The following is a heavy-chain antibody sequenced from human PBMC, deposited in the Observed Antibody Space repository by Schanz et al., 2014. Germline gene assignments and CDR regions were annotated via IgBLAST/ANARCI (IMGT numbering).Heavy chain of an antibody. J-gene: IGHJ6*03. CDR3: ARDHQWLARYYMDV. Sequence: EVHLLESGGGLVQPGGSLRLSCAASGFTFTTYAMTWVRQAPGKGLEWVSYISGSSSTKYYADSVKGRFTISRDNGKKSLYLQMNSLRAEDTAVYYCARDHQWLARYYMDVWGKGTTVTVS. CDR2: ISGSSSTK. V-gene: IGHV3-48*01. D-gene: IGHD6-19*01. CDR1: GFTFTTYA.